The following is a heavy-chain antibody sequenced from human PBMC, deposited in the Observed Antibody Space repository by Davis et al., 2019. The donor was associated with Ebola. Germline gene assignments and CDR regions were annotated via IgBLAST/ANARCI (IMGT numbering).Heavy chain of an antibody. Sequence: MPSETLSLTCAVYGGSFSGYYWSWIRQPPGKGLEWIGYIYYSGSTNYNPSLKSRVTISVDTSKNQFSLKLSSVTAADTAVYYCARDFVYWGQGTLVTVSS. V-gene: IGHV4-59*12. CDR1: GGSFSGYY. CDR3: ARDFVY. CDR2: IYYSGST. J-gene: IGHJ4*02.